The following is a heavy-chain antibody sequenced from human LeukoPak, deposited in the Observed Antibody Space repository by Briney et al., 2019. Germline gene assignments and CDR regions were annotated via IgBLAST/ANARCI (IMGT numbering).Heavy chain of an antibody. V-gene: IGHV3-20*04. J-gene: IGHJ4*02. Sequence: GGSLRLSCAASGFTFDDYGMSWVRQAPGKGLEWVSGINWNGGSTGYADSVKGRFTISRDNAKNSLYLQMNSLRAEDTALYYCARGAGGAVTSYFDYCGQGTLVTVSS. D-gene: IGHD4-17*01. CDR3: ARGAGGAVTSYFDY. CDR2: INWNGGST. CDR1: GFTFDDYG.